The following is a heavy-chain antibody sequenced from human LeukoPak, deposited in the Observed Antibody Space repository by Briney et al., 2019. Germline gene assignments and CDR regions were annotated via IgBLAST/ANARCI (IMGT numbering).Heavy chain of an antibody. D-gene: IGHD2-2*01. V-gene: IGHV3-33*06. CDR2: IWYDGSNK. Sequence: PGGSLRLSCAASGFTFSSYGMHWVRQAPGKGLEWVAVIWYDGSNKYYADSVKGRFTISRDNSKNTLYLQMNSLRAEDTAVYYCAKDLAYSSTSLDYWGQGILVTVSS. J-gene: IGHJ4*02. CDR3: AKDLAYSSTSLDY. CDR1: GFTFSSYG.